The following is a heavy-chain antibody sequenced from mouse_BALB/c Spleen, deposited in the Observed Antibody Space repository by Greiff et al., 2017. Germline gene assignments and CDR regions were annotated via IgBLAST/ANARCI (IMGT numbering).Heavy chain of an antibody. J-gene: IGHJ3*01. CDR3: ARDGGSSPWFAY. Sequence: DVMLVESGGGLVKPGGSLKLSCAASGFTFSDYYMYWVRQTPEKRLEWVATISDGGSYTYYPDSVKGRFTISRDNAKNNLYLQMSSLKSEDTAMYYCARDGGSSPWFAYWGQGTLVTVSA. V-gene: IGHV5-4*02. CDR2: ISDGGSYT. D-gene: IGHD1-1*01. CDR1: GFTFSDYY.